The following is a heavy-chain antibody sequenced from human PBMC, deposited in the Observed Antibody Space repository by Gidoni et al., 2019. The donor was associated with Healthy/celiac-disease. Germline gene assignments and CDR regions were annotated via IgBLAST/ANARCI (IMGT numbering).Heavy chain of an antibody. CDR3: ARDRLTWQWLVPGDY. Sequence: QVQLVQSGAEVQKPGASVKVSCMASGYTLTSYGISWVRQAPGQGLEWMGWVRAYNGHTNYAQKLQGRVTMATDTSTSTAYMELRSLRSDDTAVYYCARDRLTWQWLVPGDYWGQGTLVTVSA. V-gene: IGHV1-18*01. CDR1: GYTLTSYG. J-gene: IGHJ4*02. CDR2: VRAYNGHT. D-gene: IGHD6-19*01.